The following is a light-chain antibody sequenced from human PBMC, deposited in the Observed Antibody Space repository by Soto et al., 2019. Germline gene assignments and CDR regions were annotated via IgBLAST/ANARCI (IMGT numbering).Light chain of an antibody. Sequence: DIQMTQSPSSLSTSVGDRVTITCRASQAISIYLAWYQQKPGKVPKLLIYAASTLQSGVPSRFSGSGSGTDFTLTISSLQPEDVATYYCQKYNSAPPTFGRGTKVEIK. CDR2: AAS. CDR3: QKYNSAPPT. V-gene: IGKV1-27*01. CDR1: QAISIY. J-gene: IGKJ1*01.